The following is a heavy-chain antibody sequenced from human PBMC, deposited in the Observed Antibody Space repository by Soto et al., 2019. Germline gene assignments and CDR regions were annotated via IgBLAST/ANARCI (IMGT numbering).Heavy chain of an antibody. CDR3: AATYDFADYRFDC. V-gene: IGHV3-48*02. J-gene: IGHJ4*02. CDR2: INSRSTNK. Sequence: GGSQRLSCAGSGFIFSTYSINWVRQAPGRGLEWVSYINSRSTNKYYADPVKGRFTISRDNARNSLYLEMNYLRDEDTAVYYCAATYDFADYRFDCWGQGTLVTVSS. CDR1: GFIFSTYS. D-gene: IGHD4-17*01.